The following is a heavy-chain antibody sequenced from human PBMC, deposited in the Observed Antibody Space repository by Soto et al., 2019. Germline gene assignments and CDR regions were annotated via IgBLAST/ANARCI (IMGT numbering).Heavy chain of an antibody. D-gene: IGHD3-22*01. V-gene: IGHV4-31*03. Sequence: QVQLQESGPGLVKPSQTLSLTCTVSGASIRGGDYYLNWIRQFPGKGLEWIGSMYRSERTDYNPPLQSRIAMSAHTSNNVFFLTLTSVTAADTATYYGASRIRLSGSGYDGYEIWGQGTLVIISS. CDR3: ASRIRLSGSGYDGYEI. J-gene: IGHJ1*01. CDR2: MYRSERT. CDR1: GASIRGGDYY.